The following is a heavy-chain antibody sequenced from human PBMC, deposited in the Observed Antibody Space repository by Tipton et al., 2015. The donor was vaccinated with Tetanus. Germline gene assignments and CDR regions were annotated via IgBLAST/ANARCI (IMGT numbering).Heavy chain of an antibody. CDR1: GGSITSSDYF. D-gene: IGHD3-22*01. Sequence: TLSLTCTVSGGSITSSDYFWGWIRQPPGKGLEWIANVHYTGDTYYSPSLQSRVTISVDTSKNQFSLRLSSVTAADTAVYYCARQDTLNYYYVGYFHDWGQGTLVTVSS. CDR3: ARQDTLNYYYVGYFHD. J-gene: IGHJ1*01. CDR2: VHYTGDT. V-gene: IGHV4-39*01.